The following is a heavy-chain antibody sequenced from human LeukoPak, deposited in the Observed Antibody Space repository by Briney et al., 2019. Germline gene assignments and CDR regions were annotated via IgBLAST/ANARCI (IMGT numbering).Heavy chain of an antibody. J-gene: IGHJ4*02. CDR3: ARDSEDSSGYYPFDY. CDR2: IYYTGST. CDR1: GGSINTYF. V-gene: IGHV4-59*01. D-gene: IGHD3-22*01. Sequence: PSETLSLTCTVSGGSINTYFWSWIRQPPGKGLEWIGYIYYTGSTNYNPSLKSRITISVDRSKNLFSLQLSSVTAADTAVYYRARDSEDSSGYYPFDYWGQGTLVTVSS.